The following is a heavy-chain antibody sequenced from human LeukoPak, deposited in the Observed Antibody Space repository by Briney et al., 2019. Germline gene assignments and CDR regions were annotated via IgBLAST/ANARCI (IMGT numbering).Heavy chain of an antibody. D-gene: IGHD2-8*01. CDR1: GGSLSGYS. J-gene: IGHJ1*01. V-gene: IGHV4-39*01. CDR3: ASCLYCTNGVCYVPQYFQH. Sequence: PSETLSLTCAVYGGSLSGYSWSWIRQLPGKGLEWIGSIYYSGSTYYNPSLKSRVTISVDTSKNQFSLKLSSVTAADTAVYYCASCLYCTNGVCYVPQYFQHWGQGTLVTVSS. CDR2: IYYSGST.